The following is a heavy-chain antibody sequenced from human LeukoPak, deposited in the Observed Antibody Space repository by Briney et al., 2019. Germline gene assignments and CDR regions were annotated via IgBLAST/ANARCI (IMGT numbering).Heavy chain of an antibody. CDR1: GGSITSYY. CDR3: ARGGVNYKIAGP. CDR2: IYYSGST. J-gene: IGHJ5*02. Sequence: SETLSLTCTVSGGSITSYYWSWIRRPPGKGLEWIGYIYYSGSTNYNPSLKSRVTISVDTSKNQFSLKLSSVTAADTAVYYCARGGVNYKIAGPWGQGALVTVSS. D-gene: IGHD3-10*01. V-gene: IGHV4-59*01.